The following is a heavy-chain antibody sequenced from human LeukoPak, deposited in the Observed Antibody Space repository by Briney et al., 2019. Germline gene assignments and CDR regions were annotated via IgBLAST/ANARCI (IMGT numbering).Heavy chain of an antibody. J-gene: IGHJ4*02. Sequence: SETLSLTCTVSGGSISSSSYYWGWIRQPPGKGLEWIGSIYYSGSTNYNPSLKSRVTISVDTSKNQFSLKLSSVTAADTAVYYCARWARGDPDYWGQGTLVTVSS. CDR3: ARWARGDPDY. D-gene: IGHD4-17*01. CDR2: IYYSGST. V-gene: IGHV4-39*07. CDR1: GGSISSSSYY.